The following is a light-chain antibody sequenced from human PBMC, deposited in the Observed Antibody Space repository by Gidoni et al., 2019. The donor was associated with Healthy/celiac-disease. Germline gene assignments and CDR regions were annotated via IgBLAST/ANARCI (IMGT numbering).Light chain of an antibody. CDR1: QSLLHSNGYNY. V-gene: IGKV2-28*01. J-gene: IGKJ3*01. Sequence: IVMTQSPLSLPVTPGEPASISCRSGQSLLHSNGYNYLDWYLQKPGQSPQLLIYLGSNRASGVPDRFSGSGSGTDFTPQISRVEAEDVGIYYCMQSRQSPFTFGPGTKSGYQT. CDR2: LGS. CDR3: MQSRQSPFT.